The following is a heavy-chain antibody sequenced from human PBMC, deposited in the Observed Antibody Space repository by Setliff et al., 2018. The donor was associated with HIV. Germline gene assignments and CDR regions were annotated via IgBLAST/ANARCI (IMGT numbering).Heavy chain of an antibody. J-gene: IGHJ6*02. CDR2: ISWDGGST. CDR3: AKEHWGSNWSGLGV. Sequence: GGSLRLSCAASGFTFDHYTMHWVRQAPGKSLEWVSLISWDGGSTYYADSAKGRFTISRDNSKNSLYLQINSLRTEDTALYYCAKEHWGSNWSGLGVWGQGTTVTVSS. V-gene: IGHV3-43*01. CDR1: GFTFDHYT. D-gene: IGHD6-13*01.